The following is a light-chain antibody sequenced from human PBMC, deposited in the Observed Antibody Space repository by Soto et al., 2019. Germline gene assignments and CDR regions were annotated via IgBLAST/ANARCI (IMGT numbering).Light chain of an antibody. CDR2: GAS. Sequence: EIVLTQSPGTLSLSPGERATLSCRASQSVSSSYLAWCQQKPGQPPRLLIYGASSRATGIPDRFSGSGSGTDFTLTISRLEPEDFAVFYCQHYDSLPITFGQGTRLETK. J-gene: IGKJ5*01. V-gene: IGKV3-20*01. CDR1: QSVSSSY. CDR3: QHYDSLPIT.